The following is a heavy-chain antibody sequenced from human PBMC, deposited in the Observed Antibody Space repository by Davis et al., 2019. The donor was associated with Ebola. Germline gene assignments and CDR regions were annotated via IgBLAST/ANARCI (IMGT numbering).Heavy chain of an antibody. Sequence: SVNVSCKASGYTFTSHAMIRVRQVPGHGLEWTGGINTNTGSLKYAQDFTGRFVFSLDTSVSTAYLQINSLKAEDTAVYYCASTNHYFDSSGYSNWYFDLWGRGTLVTVSS. CDR3: ASTNHYFDSSGYSNWYFDL. V-gene: IGHV7-4-1*02. J-gene: IGHJ2*01. D-gene: IGHD3-22*01. CDR2: INTNTGSL. CDR1: GYTFTSHA.